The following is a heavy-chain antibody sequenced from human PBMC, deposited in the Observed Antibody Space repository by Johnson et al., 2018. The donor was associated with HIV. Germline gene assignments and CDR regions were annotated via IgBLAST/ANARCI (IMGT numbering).Heavy chain of an antibody. J-gene: IGHJ3*01. CDR1: GFTVSSNY. CDR3: ARDGESQQLPLGDAFDF. CDR2: IYSGGST. V-gene: IGHV3-66*01. D-gene: IGHD6-13*01. Sequence: VQVVESGGGLVQPGGSLRLSCAASGFTVSSNYMNWVRQAPGKGLEWVSVIYSGGSTYYADSVKGRFTISRDNSKNTLYLQMNSLSVGDTAVYYWARDGESQQLPLGDAFDFWGQGTMVTVSS.